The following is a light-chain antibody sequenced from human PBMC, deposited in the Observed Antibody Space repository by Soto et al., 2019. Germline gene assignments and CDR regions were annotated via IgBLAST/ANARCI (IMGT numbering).Light chain of an antibody. J-gene: IGLJ2*01. CDR3: SSYAGSSARVV. CDR1: STDFENYNL. V-gene: IGLV2-23*01. CDR2: EGT. Sequence: QSALTQPASVSGSPGQSITISCTRSSTDFENYNLVSWYQHCPGKAPKLIIYEGTKRPSEISDRFSGSESDTTASLIISGLQPEDEADYYCSSYAGSSARVVFGGGTQLTVL.